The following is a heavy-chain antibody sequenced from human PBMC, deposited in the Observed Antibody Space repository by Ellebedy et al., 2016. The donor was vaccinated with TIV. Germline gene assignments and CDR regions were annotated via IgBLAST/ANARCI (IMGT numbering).Heavy chain of an antibody. Sequence: GESLKISCAASGFTFSSFAMHWVRQAPGKGLEWLSVISGGGSSTYYADSVKGRFTITRDNSKNTLYLQMNRLRTEDTAVYFCAKGSSSGFNYDRVGFEYWGQGTLVTVSS. D-gene: IGHD3-22*01. V-gene: IGHV3-23*01. CDR2: ISGGGSST. CDR1: GFTFSSFA. CDR3: AKGSSSGFNYDRVGFEY. J-gene: IGHJ4*01.